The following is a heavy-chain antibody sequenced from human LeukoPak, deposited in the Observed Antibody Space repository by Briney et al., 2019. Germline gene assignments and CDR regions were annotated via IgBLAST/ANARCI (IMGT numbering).Heavy chain of an antibody. CDR2: IIPIFGTA. CDR1: GGTFSSYA. CDR3: ARDGPTYYDILTGYSSTNWFDP. V-gene: IGHV1-69*13. J-gene: IGHJ5*02. Sequence: ASVKVSCKASGGTFSSYAISWVRQAPGQGLEWMGGIIPIFGTANYAQKFQGRVTITADESTSTAYMELSSLRSEDTAVYYCARDGPTYYDILTGYSSTNWFDPWGQGTLVTVSS. D-gene: IGHD3-9*01.